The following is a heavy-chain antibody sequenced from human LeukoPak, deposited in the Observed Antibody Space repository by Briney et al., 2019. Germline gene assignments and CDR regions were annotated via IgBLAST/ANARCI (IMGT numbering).Heavy chain of an antibody. CDR1: GFPFSGYW. J-gene: IGHJ4*02. Sequence: GGSLRLSCAASGFPFSGYWMYWLRQAPGKGMVWVSRIKPNGSYTSYADFVKGRFTTSRDNAKNTLYLQLSSLRAEDTAVYYCARDYSSVPEYWGQGTLVTVSS. V-gene: IGHV3-74*01. CDR3: ARDYSSVPEY. CDR2: IKPNGSYT. D-gene: IGHD6-19*01.